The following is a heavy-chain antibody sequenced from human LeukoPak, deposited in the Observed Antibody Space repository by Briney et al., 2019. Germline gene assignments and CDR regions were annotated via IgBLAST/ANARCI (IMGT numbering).Heavy chain of an antibody. V-gene: IGHV1-2*06. CDR1: GYTFTGYY. Sequence: ASVKVSCKASGYTFTGYYMHWVRQAPGQGLEWMGRINPNSGGTNYAQKFQGRVTTTRDTSISTAYMELSRLRSDDTAVYYCAGVTNTNYYYYYGMDVWGQGTTVTVSS. CDR2: INPNSGGT. D-gene: IGHD2-8*01. CDR3: AGVTNTNYYYYYGMDV. J-gene: IGHJ6*02.